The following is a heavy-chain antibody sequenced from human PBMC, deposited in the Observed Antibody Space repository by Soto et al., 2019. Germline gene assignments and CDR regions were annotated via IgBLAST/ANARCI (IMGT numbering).Heavy chain of an antibody. V-gene: IGHV1-18*04. CDR3: ARVSGSSVVVVVAATPVWSDP. CDR2: ISAYNGNT. D-gene: IGHD2-15*01. Sequence: WASVKVSCKAAVYTYICIWMISVPQAPGQGLEWMGWISAYNGNTNYAQKLQGRVTVTTDTSTSTAYMELRSLRSDDTAVYYCARVSGSSVVVVVAATPVWSDPWGQGTLVSVSS. CDR1: VYTYICIW. J-gene: IGHJ5*02.